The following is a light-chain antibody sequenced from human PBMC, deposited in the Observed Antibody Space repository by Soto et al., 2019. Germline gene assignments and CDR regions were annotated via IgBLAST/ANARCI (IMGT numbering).Light chain of an antibody. J-gene: IGKJ1*01. CDR3: QQSYSTRGT. Sequence: DIQMTQSPSSLSASLGDRVTITCRASQSISSYLNWYQQKPGKAPKLLIYAASSLQSGVPSRFSGSGSGTDFTLTISSLQPEDFATYYCQQSYSTRGTFGQGTKVDNK. CDR2: AAS. V-gene: IGKV1-39*01. CDR1: QSISSY.